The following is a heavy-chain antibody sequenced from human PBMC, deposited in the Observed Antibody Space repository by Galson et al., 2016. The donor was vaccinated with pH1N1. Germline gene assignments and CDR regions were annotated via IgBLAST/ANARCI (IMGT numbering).Heavy chain of an antibody. Sequence: SLRLSCAASGFPFSSHWFYWVRQAPGKGLVWVPRIKSDASKIYYADFVRGRFTISRDNARDTVFLEMNSLRVEDTAVYYCARGLLSENDVGMDVWGQGTTVIVSS. D-gene: IGHD1-1*01. V-gene: IGHV3-74*01. CDR3: ARGLLSENDVGMDV. CDR2: IKSDASKI. J-gene: IGHJ6*02. CDR1: GFPFSSHW.